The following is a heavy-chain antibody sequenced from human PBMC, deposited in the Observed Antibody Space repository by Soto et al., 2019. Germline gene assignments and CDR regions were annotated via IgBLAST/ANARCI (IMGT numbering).Heavy chain of an antibody. D-gene: IGHD2-8*01. CDR1: GFTFSSYA. Sequence: PGGSLRLSCAASGFTFSSYAMSWVRQAPGKGLEWVSAISGSGGSTYYADSVKGRFTISRDNSKNTLYLQMNSLRAEDTAVYYCAKDLARRIVLMVYASGYFDYWGQGTLVIVSS. V-gene: IGHV3-23*01. CDR3: AKDLARRIVLMVYASGYFDY. CDR2: ISGSGGST. J-gene: IGHJ4*02.